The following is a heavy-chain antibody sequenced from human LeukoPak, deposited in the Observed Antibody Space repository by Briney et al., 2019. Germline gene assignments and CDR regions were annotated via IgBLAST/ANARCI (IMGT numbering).Heavy chain of an antibody. CDR1: GGPISSGSYY. CDR2: IYTSGST. CDR3: ARRRPDGTYAVPAAIKGAARWYFDL. J-gene: IGHJ2*01. D-gene: IGHD2-2*02. V-gene: IGHV4-61*02. Sequence: PSETLSLTCTVSGGPISSGSYYWSWIRQPAGKGLEWIGRIYTSGSTNYNPSLKSRVTISVDTSKNQFSLKLSSVTAADTAVYYCARRRPDGTYAVPAAIKGAARWYFDLWGRGTLVTVSS.